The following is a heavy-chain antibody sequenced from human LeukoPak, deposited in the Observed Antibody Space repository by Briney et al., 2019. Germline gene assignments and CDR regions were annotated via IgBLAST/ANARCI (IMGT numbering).Heavy chain of an antibody. Sequence: GGSLRLSCAASGFTFSSYGMSWVRQAPGKGLEWVSAISGSGGSTYYADSVKGRFTISRDNSKNTLYLQMNSLRAEDTAVYYCAKAGLLLWFGELVHMDVRGKGTTVTISS. V-gene: IGHV3-23*01. CDR3: AKAGLLLWFGELVHMDV. D-gene: IGHD3-10*01. J-gene: IGHJ6*03. CDR2: ISGSGGST. CDR1: GFTFSSYG.